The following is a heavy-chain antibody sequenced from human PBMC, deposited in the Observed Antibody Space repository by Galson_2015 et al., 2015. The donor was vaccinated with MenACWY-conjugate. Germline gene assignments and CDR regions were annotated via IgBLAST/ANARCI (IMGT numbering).Heavy chain of an antibody. CDR1: GGSASSSGYY. V-gene: IGHV4-61*08. J-gene: IGHJ4*02. CDR2: IYDSGTT. Sequence: SETLSLTCTVSGGSASSSGYYWTWIRQPPGKGLEWIGLIYDSGTTKYNPSLKGRVTMSLDTSENQFSLKLSSVTAADTAVYYCARWVAVKMIEYCGQGTLVTVSS. CDR3: ARWVAVKMIEY. D-gene: IGHD6-19*01.